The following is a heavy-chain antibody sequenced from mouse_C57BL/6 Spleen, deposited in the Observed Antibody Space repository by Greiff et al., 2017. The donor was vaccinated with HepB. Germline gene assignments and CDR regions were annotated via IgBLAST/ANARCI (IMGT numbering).Heavy chain of an antibody. CDR1: GYTFTSYW. CDR2: INPSSGYT. V-gene: IGHV1-7*01. J-gene: IGHJ2*01. Sequence: VQLQQSGAELAKPGASVKLSCKASGYTFTSYWMHWVKQRPGQGLEWIGYINPSSGYTKYNQKFKDKATLTADKSSSTAYMQLSSLTYEDSAVYYCATIYYDYDGTFDYWGQGTTLPVSS. CDR3: ATIYYDYDGTFDY. D-gene: IGHD2-4*01.